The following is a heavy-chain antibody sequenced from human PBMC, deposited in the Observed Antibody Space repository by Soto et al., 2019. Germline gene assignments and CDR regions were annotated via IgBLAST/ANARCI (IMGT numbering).Heavy chain of an antibody. D-gene: IGHD6-13*01. J-gene: IGHJ3*02. Sequence: QVHLVQSGAEVKKPGSSVKVSCKASGGRFSNHAINWVRHAPGQGLEWMGRIIPIFSTTNYAQKFQGRVTFTADESTVTAYMELSSLKHDDTAKDYCAREVAADGTFREDVFDIWGQGTMVTVSS. CDR2: IIPIFSTT. CDR1: GGRFSNHA. CDR3: AREVAADGTFREDVFDI. V-gene: IGHV1-69*12.